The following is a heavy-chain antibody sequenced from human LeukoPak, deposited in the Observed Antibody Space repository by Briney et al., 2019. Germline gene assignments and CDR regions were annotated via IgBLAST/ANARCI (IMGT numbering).Heavy chain of an antibody. CDR1: GGSISSSSYY. CDR2: IYYSGST. J-gene: IGHJ4*02. D-gene: IGHD1-1*01. CDR3: ARHVRGTTRNYYFDY. V-gene: IGHV4-39*01. Sequence: SETLSLTCTVSGGSISSSSYYWGWIRQPPGKGLEWIGSIYYSGSTYYNPSLKSRVTISVDTSKNQFPLKLSSVTAADTAVYYCARHVRGTTRNYYFDYWGQGTLVTVSS.